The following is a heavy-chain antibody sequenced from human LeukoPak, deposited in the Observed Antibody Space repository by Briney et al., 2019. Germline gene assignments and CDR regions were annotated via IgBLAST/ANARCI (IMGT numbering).Heavy chain of an antibody. V-gene: IGHV3-23*01. CDR2: ISGSGGST. J-gene: IGHJ4*02. D-gene: IGHD2-21*02. CDR1: GFTFSSYA. Sequence: PGRSLRLSCAASGFTFSSYAMSWVRQAPGKGLEWVSAISGSGGSTYYADSVKGRFTISRDNSKNTLYLQMNSLRAEDTAVYYCAKNRGRPRHGTVVTAPPWDYWGQGTLVTVSS. CDR3: AKNRGRPRHGTVVTAPPWDY.